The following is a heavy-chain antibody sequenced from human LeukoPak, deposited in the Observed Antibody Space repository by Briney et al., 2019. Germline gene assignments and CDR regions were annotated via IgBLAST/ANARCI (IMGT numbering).Heavy chain of an antibody. D-gene: IGHD3-10*01. CDR2: IKQDGSEK. J-gene: IGHJ4*02. CDR1: GFTFSSYW. CDR3: AGTPLWFGELLLDY. Sequence: WGSLRLSCAASGFTFSSYWMSWVRQAPGKGLEWVANIKQDGSEKYYVDSVKGRFTISRDNAKNSLYLQMNSLRAEDTAVYYCAGTPLWFGELLLDYWGQGTLVTVSS. V-gene: IGHV3-7*03.